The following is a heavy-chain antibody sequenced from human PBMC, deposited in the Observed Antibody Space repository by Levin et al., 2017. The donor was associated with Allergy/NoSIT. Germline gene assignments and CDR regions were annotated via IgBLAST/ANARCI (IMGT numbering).Heavy chain of an antibody. V-gene: IGHV3-33*01. J-gene: IGHJ6*02. Sequence: PGGSLRLSCAASGFTFSSYGMHWVRQAPGKGLEWVAVIWYDGSNKYYADSVKGRFTISRDNSKNTLYLQMNSLRAEDTAVYYCARDSSHDYSDYGADYYYYYGMDVWGQGTTVTVSS. CDR1: GFTFSSYG. CDR2: IWYDGSNK. D-gene: IGHD4-11*01. CDR3: ARDSSHDYSDYGADYYYYYGMDV.